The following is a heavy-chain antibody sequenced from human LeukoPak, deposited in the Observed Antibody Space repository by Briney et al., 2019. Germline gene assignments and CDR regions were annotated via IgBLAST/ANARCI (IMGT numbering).Heavy chain of an antibody. Sequence: RASVKVSCKASGGTFSSYAISWVRQAPGQGLEWMGWISAYNGNTNYAQKLQGRDTMTTDTSTSTAYMELRSLRSDDTAVYYCAREVLLWFGELSETYYYYYMDVWGKGTRSPSP. CDR2: ISAYNGNT. CDR1: GGTFSSYA. CDR3: AREVLLWFGELSETYYYYYMDV. D-gene: IGHD3-10*01. V-gene: IGHV1-18*01. J-gene: IGHJ6*03.